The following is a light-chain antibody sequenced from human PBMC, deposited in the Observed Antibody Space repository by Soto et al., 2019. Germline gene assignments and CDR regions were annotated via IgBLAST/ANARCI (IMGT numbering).Light chain of an antibody. Sequence: QSVLTQPASGSGSPGQSITISCTGTSSDVGGYNYVSWYQQHPGKVPKLMMFDVNNRPSGVSNRFSGSKSGNTASLTISGLQSEDEPDYFCCSYATGSVYVFGTGTKVTVL. CDR3: CSYATGSVYV. CDR1: SSDVGGYNY. J-gene: IGLJ1*01. V-gene: IGLV2-14*01. CDR2: DVN.